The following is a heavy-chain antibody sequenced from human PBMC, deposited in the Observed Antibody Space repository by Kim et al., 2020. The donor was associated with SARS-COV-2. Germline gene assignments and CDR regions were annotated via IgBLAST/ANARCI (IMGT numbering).Heavy chain of an antibody. CDR3: ALSWGSYLPGSRGMDV. Sequence: GGSLRLSCAASGFMFDDYALHWVRQVPGKGLEWVSGISWNSDVVGYVDSVKGRFTISRDNAKNSLWLQMNSLRTEDTALYYCALSWGSYLPGSRGMDVWGPGTTVTVSS. D-gene: IGHD1-26*01. V-gene: IGHV3-9*01. J-gene: IGHJ6*02. CDR2: ISWNSDVV. CDR1: GFMFDDYA.